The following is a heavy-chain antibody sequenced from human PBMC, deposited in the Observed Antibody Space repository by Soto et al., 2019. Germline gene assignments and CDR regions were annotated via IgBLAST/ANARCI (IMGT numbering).Heavy chain of an antibody. Sequence: VQLVQSGAEVKKPGESLRISCKGSGYSFTSYWISWVRQMPGKGLEWMGRIDPIDSYTNYSPSFQGHVTISADKSISTAYLQWSSLKASDTAMYYFARRAHMSRRGETFSYYYYGMDVWGQGTTVTVSS. D-gene: IGHD3-16*01. V-gene: IGHV5-10-1*01. CDR3: ARRAHMSRRGETFSYYYYGMDV. CDR2: IDPIDSYT. CDR1: GYSFTSYW. J-gene: IGHJ6*02.